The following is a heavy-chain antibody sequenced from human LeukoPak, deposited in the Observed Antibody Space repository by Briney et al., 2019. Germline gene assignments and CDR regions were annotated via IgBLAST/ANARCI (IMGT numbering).Heavy chain of an antibody. Sequence: ASVKVSCKASGYTFTSYYMHWVRQAPGQGLEWMGIINPSGGSTSYAQKFQGRVTMTTDTSTSAAYMELRSLRSDDTAVYYCARSPYSGSYYPTCFDYWGQGTLVTVSS. V-gene: IGHV1-46*01. CDR2: INPSGGST. CDR3: ARSPYSGSYYPTCFDY. D-gene: IGHD1-26*01. CDR1: GYTFTSYY. J-gene: IGHJ4*02.